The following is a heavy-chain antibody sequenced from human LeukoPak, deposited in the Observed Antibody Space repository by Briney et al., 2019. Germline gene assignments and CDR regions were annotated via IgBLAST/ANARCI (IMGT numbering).Heavy chain of an antibody. V-gene: IGHV4-59*12. J-gene: IGHJ6*04. Sequence: SETLSLTCTVSGGSISSYYWSWIRQPPGKGLEWIGYIYYSGSTYYNPSLKSRVTISLNTSKNQFTLKLNSVTAADTAVYYCARDGTTVSPAVWGKGTTVTVSS. CDR3: ARDGTTVSPAV. CDR2: IYYSGST. CDR1: GGSISSYY. D-gene: IGHD4-17*01.